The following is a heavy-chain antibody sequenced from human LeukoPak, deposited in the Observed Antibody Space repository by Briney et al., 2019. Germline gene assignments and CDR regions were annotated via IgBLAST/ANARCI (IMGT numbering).Heavy chain of an antibody. CDR3: ARREEIYYGMDV. Sequence: ASVKVSPTPSVYTFTTYGISGARQAPAPRPEWVGGISAYNGNTNYAQKLQGSVTMTTDTSTSTDYMELRSLRSEAAAVYYCARREEIYYGMDVWGQGTTVTVSS. J-gene: IGHJ6*02. CDR2: ISAYNGNT. D-gene: IGHD5-24*01. V-gene: IGHV1-18*01. CDR1: VYTFTTYG.